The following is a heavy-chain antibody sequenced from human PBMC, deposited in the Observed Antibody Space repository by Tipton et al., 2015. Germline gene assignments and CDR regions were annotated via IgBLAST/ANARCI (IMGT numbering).Heavy chain of an antibody. CDR3: ACGSPRGQLDY. V-gene: IGHV4-34*08. J-gene: IGHJ4*02. D-gene: IGHD3-10*01. Sequence: LRLSCAASGFSFNDYYMNWIRQPPGKGLEWIGEIYHSGSTNYSPSLKSRVIVSVDKSNNRFSLRLTSLTAADTAVYFCACGSPRGQLDYWGQGTLVTVSS. CDR1: GFSFNDYY. CDR2: IYHSGST.